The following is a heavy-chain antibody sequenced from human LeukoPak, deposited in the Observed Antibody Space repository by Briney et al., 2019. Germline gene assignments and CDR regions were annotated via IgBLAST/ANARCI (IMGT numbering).Heavy chain of an antibody. CDR1: GFTFSRYG. V-gene: IGHV3-30*03. Sequence: GGSLRLSCAASGFTFSRYGMHWVRQAPGKGLGWLAVISDDGSEKYSADSVKGRFTISRDNSKNTLYLQMNSLRAEDTAVYYCARGGMQLFDAFDIWGQGTMVTVSS. CDR3: ARGGMQLFDAFDI. D-gene: IGHD5-18*01. J-gene: IGHJ3*02. CDR2: ISDDGSEK.